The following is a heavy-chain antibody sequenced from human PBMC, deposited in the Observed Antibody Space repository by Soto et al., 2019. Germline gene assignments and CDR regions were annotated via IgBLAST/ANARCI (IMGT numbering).Heavy chain of an antibody. CDR3: ARLYCTNGVGSDGSYYYGMDV. CDR1: GATFSSYA. D-gene: IGHD2-8*01. V-gene: IGHV1-69*13. Sequence: SVKVSCKASGATFSSYAISWVRQAPGQGLEWMGGIIPIFGTANYAQKFQGRVTITADESTSTAYMELSSLRSEDTAVYYCARLYCTNGVGSDGSYYYGMDVWGQGTTVTVSS. CDR2: IIPIFGTA. J-gene: IGHJ6*02.